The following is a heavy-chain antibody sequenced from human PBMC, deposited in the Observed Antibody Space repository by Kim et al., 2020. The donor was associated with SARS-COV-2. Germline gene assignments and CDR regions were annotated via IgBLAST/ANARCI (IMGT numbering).Heavy chain of an antibody. Sequence: SPSFQGQVTISADKSISTAYLQWSSLKASDTAMYYCARQYSGYDGRWFDPWGQGTLVTVSS. D-gene: IGHD5-12*01. CDR3: ARQYSGYDGRWFDP. V-gene: IGHV5-51*01. J-gene: IGHJ5*02.